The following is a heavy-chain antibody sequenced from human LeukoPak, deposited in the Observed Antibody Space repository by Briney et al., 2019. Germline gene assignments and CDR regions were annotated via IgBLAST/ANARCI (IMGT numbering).Heavy chain of an antibody. V-gene: IGHV4-4*07. Sequence: SETLSLTCSVSGAAIRSYYWNWIRQPDGKGLEWIGRVYIGGTTNVNPSLESRLSMSLDTSKNQISRRLNSVTVADTAVYYCARRFIDSRYSGDCFDIWGQGTKVTVSS. J-gene: IGHJ3*02. CDR2: VYIGGTT. D-gene: IGHD2-21*01. CDR3: ARRFIDSRYSGDCFDI. CDR1: GAAIRSYY.